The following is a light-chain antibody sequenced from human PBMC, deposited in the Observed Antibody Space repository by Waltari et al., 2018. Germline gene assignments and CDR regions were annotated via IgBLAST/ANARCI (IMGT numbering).Light chain of an antibody. V-gene: IGLV1-47*01. J-gene: IGLJ3*02. Sequence: QSVLTQPPSAPGTPGQRVTISCSGSSSNIGSNYVYWYQQLPGTAPKLPIYRNNQRPSGVPDRFSGSKSGTSASLAISGLRSEDEADYYCAAWDDSLSGWVFGGGTKLTVL. CDR1: SSNIGSNY. CDR3: AAWDDSLSGWV. CDR2: RNN.